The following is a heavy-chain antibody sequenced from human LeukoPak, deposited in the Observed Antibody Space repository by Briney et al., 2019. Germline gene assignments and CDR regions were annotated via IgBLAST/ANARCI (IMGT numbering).Heavy chain of an antibody. Sequence: PSETLSLTCAVYGGSFSGYYWSWIRQPPGKGLEWIGYIYYSGSTYYNPSLKSRVTISVDTSKNQFSLKLSSVTAADTAVYYCARDRPSIVGAKGAFDIWGQGTMVTVSS. J-gene: IGHJ3*02. D-gene: IGHD1-26*01. V-gene: IGHV4-30-4*08. CDR2: IYYSGST. CDR1: GGSFSGYY. CDR3: ARDRPSIVGAKGAFDI.